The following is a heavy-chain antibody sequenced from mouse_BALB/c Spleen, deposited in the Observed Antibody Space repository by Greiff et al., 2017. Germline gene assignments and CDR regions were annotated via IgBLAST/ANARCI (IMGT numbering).Heavy chain of an antibody. CDR3: AREGVDAMDY. CDR1: GYTFTSYY. CDR2: IYPGNVNT. J-gene: IGHJ4*01. Sequence: VHLVESGPELVKPGASVRISCKASGYTFTSYYIHWVKQRPGQGLEWIGWIYPGNVNTKYNEKFKGKATLTADKSSSTAYMQLSSLTSEDSAVYFCAREGVDAMDYWGQGTSVTVSS. D-gene: IGHD1-1*02. V-gene: IGHV1S56*01.